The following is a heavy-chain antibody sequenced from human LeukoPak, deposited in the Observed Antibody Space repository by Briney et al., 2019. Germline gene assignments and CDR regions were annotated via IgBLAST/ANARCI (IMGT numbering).Heavy chain of an antibody. Sequence: GGSLRLSCAASGFTFNTYNMNWVRQSPGRGLEWVSSISSSSNYIYYADSVKGRFTISRDNSKNTLYLQMNSLRAEDTAVYYCAGSIAVAGTIDYWGQGTLVTVSS. J-gene: IGHJ4*02. CDR3: AGSIAVAGTIDY. CDR1: GFTFNTYN. D-gene: IGHD6-19*01. V-gene: IGHV3-21*01. CDR2: ISSSSNYI.